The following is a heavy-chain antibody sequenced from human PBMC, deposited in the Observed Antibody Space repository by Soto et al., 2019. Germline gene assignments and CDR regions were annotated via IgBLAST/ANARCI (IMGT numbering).Heavy chain of an antibody. J-gene: IGHJ4*02. CDR2: ISAYSGDT. D-gene: IGHD2-15*01. CDR3: SRSRGYCSRGSCYIAF. Sequence: GASVKVSCKASGYSFTSYAISWVRQAPGQGLEWMGWISAYSGDTNYAQKLQGRVTMLTDTSTSTAFMEVTSLRSDDTAVYYCSRSRGYCSRGSCYIAFWGQGTLVTVSS. V-gene: IGHV1-18*01. CDR1: GYSFTSYA.